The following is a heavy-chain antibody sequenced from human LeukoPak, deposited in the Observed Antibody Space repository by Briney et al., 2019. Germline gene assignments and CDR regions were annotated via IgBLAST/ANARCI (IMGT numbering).Heavy chain of an antibody. J-gene: IGHJ4*02. CDR1: GFTFSSDW. D-gene: IGHD2-15*01. Sequence: GGSLRLSCAASGFTFSSDWMSWVRQAPGKGLEWAANIRQDGSDKYYMDSVKGRFTISRDNAKNSLSLQMNSLRAEDTAVYYCARDRDCGDGGCYPHFDYWGQGVQVTVSS. CDR3: ARDRDCGDGGCYPHFDY. CDR2: IRQDGSDK. V-gene: IGHV3-7*01.